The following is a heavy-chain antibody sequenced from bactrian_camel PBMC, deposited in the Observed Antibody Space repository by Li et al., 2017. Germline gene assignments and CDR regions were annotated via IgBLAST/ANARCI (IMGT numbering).Heavy chain of an antibody. CDR2: INGNSRNT. D-gene: IGHD2*01. CDR1: GFIFSSAF. Sequence: QVQLVESGGGLVQAGGSLRLSCAASGFIFSSAFMSWVRQAPGKGLEWVSSINGNSRNTHYADSVKGRFTISRDNAKNTLILQLNSLKTEDTAMYFCTRGTWTYFSWGQGTQVTVS. V-gene: IGHV3-2*01. J-gene: IGHJ6*01. CDR3: TRGTWTYFS.